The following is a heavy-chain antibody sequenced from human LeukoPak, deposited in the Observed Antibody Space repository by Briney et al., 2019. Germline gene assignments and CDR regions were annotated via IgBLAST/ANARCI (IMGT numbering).Heavy chain of an antibody. D-gene: IGHD3-10*01. CDR2: IRYDGSNK. Sequence: GGSLRLSCAASGFTFSSYGMHWVRQAPGKGLEWVAFIRYDGSNKYYADSVKGRFTISRDNSKNTLYLQMNSLRAEDTAVYYXXKXRPSVVPFDYWGQGTLVTVSS. V-gene: IGHV3-30*02. CDR1: GFTFSSYG. CDR3: XKXRPSVVPFDY. J-gene: IGHJ4*02.